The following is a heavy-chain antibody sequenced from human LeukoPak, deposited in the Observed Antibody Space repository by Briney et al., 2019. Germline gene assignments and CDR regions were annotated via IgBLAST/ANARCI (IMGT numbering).Heavy chain of an antibody. CDR3: TREDCSSTSCYSDY. J-gene: IGHJ4*02. V-gene: IGHV3-49*04. Sequence: GGSLRLSCTASGFTFGDYAMSWVRQAPGKGLEWVSFIRSKAYGGTTEYAASVKGRFTISRDDSKSIAYLQMNSLKTEDTAVYYCTREDCSSTSCYSDYWGQGTLVTVSS. D-gene: IGHD2-2*01. CDR2: IRSKAYGGTT. CDR1: GFTFGDYA.